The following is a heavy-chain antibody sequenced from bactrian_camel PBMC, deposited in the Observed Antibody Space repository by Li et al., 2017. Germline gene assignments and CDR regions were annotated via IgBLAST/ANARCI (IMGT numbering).Heavy chain of an antibody. V-gene: IGHV3S55*01. Sequence: HVQLVESGGGSVEAGGSLRLSCVASEESYSTECMGWFRQAPGKEREGVAYIGSSDIASYASGLQGRFSISKDNAKVTPHLQMNSLKPEDTAMYYCAASLVPYAGTWSDKLNYKYWGQGTQVTVS. CDR2: IGSSDIA. CDR1: EESYSTEC. D-gene: IGHD6*01. J-gene: IGHJ4*01. CDR3: AASLVPYAGTWSDKLNYKY.